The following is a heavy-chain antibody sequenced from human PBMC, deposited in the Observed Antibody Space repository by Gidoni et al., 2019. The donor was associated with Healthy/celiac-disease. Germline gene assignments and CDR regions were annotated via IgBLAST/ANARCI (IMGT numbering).Heavy chain of an antibody. CDR2: ISGSGGST. CDR1: GFTFSSYA. V-gene: IGHV3-23*01. D-gene: IGHD3-9*01. CDR3: AKTGLYYDILTGYPRDRDYFDY. Sequence: EVQLLESGGGFVQPGGSLRLSCAASGFTFSSYAMSWVRQAPGKGLEWVSAISGSGGSTYYADSVKGRFTISRDNSKNTLYLQMNSLRAEDTAVYYCAKTGLYYDILTGYPRDRDYFDYWGQGTLVTVSS. J-gene: IGHJ4*02.